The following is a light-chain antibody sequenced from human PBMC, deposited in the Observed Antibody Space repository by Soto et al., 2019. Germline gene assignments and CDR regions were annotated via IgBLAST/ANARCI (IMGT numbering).Light chain of an antibody. CDR3: SSYASSQSL. J-gene: IGLJ2*01. CDR1: SSDVGGYNY. CDR2: EVS. V-gene: IGLV2-8*01. Sequence: QSALTQPPSASGSPGQSVTISCTGTSSDVGGYNYVSWYQQHPGKAPKLMIYEVSKRPSGVPDRFSGSKSGNTASLTVSGLQDEDEAYYYCSSYASSQSLFGGGTKLTVL.